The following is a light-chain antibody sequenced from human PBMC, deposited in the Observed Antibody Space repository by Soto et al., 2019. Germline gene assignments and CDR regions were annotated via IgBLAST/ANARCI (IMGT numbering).Light chain of an antibody. V-gene: IGKV3-11*01. CDR2: DAS. J-gene: IGKJ5*01. CDR1: QSVSSY. CDR3: QPRSNSIT. Sequence: ELVLTQSPATLSLSPGERATLSCRASQSVSSYLAWYQQKPCQAPRLLIYDASNRATGIPARFSGSGSGTDFTLTISSLEPEEFAVYYCQPRSNSITVGQGTRLEIK.